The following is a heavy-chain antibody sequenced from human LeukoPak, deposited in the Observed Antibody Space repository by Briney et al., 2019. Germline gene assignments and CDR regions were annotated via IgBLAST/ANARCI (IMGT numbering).Heavy chain of an antibody. CDR2: IYYSGST. D-gene: IGHD3-9*01. CDR3: ARGHDILTGLDY. J-gene: IGHJ4*02. V-gene: IGHV4-59*01. Sequence: SENLSLTCTVSGGSISSYYWSWIRQPPGKGLEWIGYIYYSGSTNYNPSLKSRVTISVDTSKNQFSLKLSSVTAADTAVYYCARGHDILTGLDYWGQGTLVTVSS. CDR1: GGSISSYY.